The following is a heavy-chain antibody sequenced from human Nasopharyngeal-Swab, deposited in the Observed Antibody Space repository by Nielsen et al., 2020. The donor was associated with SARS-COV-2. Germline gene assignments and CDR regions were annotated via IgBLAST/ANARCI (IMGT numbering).Heavy chain of an antibody. CDR3: ARDVWITMVRGVIDY. V-gene: IGHV3-21*01. D-gene: IGHD3-10*01. CDR2: ISSSSSYI. CDR1: GFTFSDYY. Sequence: GGSLRLSCAASGFTFSDYYMNWVRQAPGKGLEWVSSISSSSSYIYYADSVKGRFTISRDNAKNSLYLQMNSLRAEDTAVYYCARDVWITMVRGVIDYWGQGTLVTVSS. J-gene: IGHJ4*02.